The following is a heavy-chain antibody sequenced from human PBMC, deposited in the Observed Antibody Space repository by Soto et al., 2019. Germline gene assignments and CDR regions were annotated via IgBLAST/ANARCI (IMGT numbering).Heavy chain of an antibody. V-gene: IGHV3-64D*08. CDR2: ISSNGGST. Sequence: GGSLRLSCSASGFTFSSYAMHWVRQAPGKGLEYVSAISSNGGSTYYADSVKGRFTISRDNSKNTLYLQMSSLRAEDTAVYYCVLTQTRRRDGYNLTGDYWGQGTLVTVSS. CDR3: VLTQTRRRDGYNLTGDY. CDR1: GFTFSSYA. D-gene: IGHD5-12*01. J-gene: IGHJ4*02.